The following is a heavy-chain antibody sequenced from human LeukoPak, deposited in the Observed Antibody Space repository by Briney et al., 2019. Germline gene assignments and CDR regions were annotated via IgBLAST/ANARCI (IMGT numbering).Heavy chain of an antibody. CDR3: AKGRGQSRYFDGPKDY. CDR1: GFTFSSYA. Sequence: PGGSLRLSCAASGFTFSSYAMSWVRQAPGKGLEWVSAISGSGGSTYYADSVKGRFTISRDNSKNTLYLQMNSLRAEDTAVYYCAKGRGQSRYFDGPKDYWGQGTLVTVSS. D-gene: IGHD3-9*01. J-gene: IGHJ4*02. CDR2: ISGSGGST. V-gene: IGHV3-23*01.